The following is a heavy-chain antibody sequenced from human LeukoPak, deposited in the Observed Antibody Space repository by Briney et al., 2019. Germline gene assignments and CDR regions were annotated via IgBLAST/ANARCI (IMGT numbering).Heavy chain of an antibody. CDR3: ARQTTQMDIVVVPAAWDY. CDR1: GSSFTSYW. Sequence: GGSLQISCKGSGSSFTSYWIGWVRQMPGKGLEWMGIIYPGDSDTRYSPSFQGQVTFSADKSIITAYLQWSSLKASDTAMYYCARQTTQMDIVVVPAAWDYWGQGTLVTVSS. V-gene: IGHV5-51*01. J-gene: IGHJ4*02. CDR2: IYPGDSDT. D-gene: IGHD2-2*03.